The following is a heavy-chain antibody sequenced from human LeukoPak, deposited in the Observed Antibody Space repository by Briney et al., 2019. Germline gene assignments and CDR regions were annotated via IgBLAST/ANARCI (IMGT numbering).Heavy chain of an antibody. CDR3: AKDEMRELQLVY. CDR2: IRYDGSNK. D-gene: IGHD1-26*01. CDR1: GFTFSSYG. Sequence: GGSLRLSCAASGFTFSSYGMHWVRQAPGKGLEGVAFIRYDGSNKYYADSVKGRFTISRDNSKNTLYLQMNSLRAEDTAVYYCAKDEMRELQLVYWGQGTLVTVSS. J-gene: IGHJ4*02. V-gene: IGHV3-30*02.